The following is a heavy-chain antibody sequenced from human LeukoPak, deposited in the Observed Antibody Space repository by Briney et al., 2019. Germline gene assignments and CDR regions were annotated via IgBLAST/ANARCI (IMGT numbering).Heavy chain of an antibody. CDR1: GGTFSSYA. D-gene: IGHD6-13*01. V-gene: IGHV1-69*13. CDR2: IIPIFGTA. J-gene: IGHJ4*02. Sequence: ASVKVPCKASGGTFSSYAISWVRQAPGQGLEWMGGIIPIFGTANYAQKFQGRVTITADESTSTAYMELSSLRSEDTAVYYCARTDSSSWYGGFDYWGQGTLVTVPS. CDR3: ARTDSSSWYGGFDY.